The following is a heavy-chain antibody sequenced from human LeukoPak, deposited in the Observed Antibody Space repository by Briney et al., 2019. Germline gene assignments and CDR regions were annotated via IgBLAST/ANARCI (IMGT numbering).Heavy chain of an antibody. J-gene: IGHJ4*02. CDR1: GFTVSSNY. D-gene: IGHD4-17*01. CDR2: ISSSGSGDNT. CDR3: ARDKRVLVRAYGDYGFGFDY. V-gene: IGHV3-66*03. Sequence: GGSLRLSCAASGFTVSSNYMSWVRQAPGKGLEWVSGISSSGSGDNTYYADSVKGRFTISRDDSKNTLYLQMNSLRAEDTAVYYCARDKRVLVRAYGDYGFGFDYWGQGTLVTVSS.